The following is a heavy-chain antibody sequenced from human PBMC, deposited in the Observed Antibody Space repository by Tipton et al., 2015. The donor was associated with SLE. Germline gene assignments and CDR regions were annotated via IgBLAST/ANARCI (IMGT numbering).Heavy chain of an antibody. Sequence: QLVQSGAEVKKPGASVRISCMASGYSFITYYMNWFRQAPGQGLEWLGRIDPSGGSTTYAQKFQGRVTMARDTSTSTVFMELSSLRSQDTAVYYCARGRGVAGLTYFDYWGQGTLVTVSS. CDR2: IDPSGGST. CDR3: ARGRGVAGLTYFDY. D-gene: IGHD2-8*01. J-gene: IGHJ4*02. V-gene: IGHV1-46*01. CDR1: GYSFITYY.